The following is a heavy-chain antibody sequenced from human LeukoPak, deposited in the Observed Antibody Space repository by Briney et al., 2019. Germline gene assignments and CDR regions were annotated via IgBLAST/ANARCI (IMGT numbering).Heavy chain of an antibody. Sequence: PGGSLRLSCAASGFTFSSYSMNWVRQAPGKGLEWVSSISSSSSYIYYADSVKGRFTISRDNAKNSLYLQMNSLRAGDTAVYYCARARQYYYDSSGYYYFFDYWGQGTLVTVSS. CDR3: ARARQYYYDSSGYYYFFDY. CDR1: GFTFSSYS. D-gene: IGHD3-22*01. V-gene: IGHV3-21*01. J-gene: IGHJ4*02. CDR2: ISSSSSYI.